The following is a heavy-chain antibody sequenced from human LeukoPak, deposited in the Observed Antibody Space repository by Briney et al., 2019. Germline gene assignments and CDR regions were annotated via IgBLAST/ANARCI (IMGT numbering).Heavy chain of an antibody. CDR1: GFTFSSYS. D-gene: IGHD6-19*01. V-gene: IGHV3-48*04. CDR3: AKESSGGWYFDY. J-gene: IGHJ4*02. Sequence: GSLRLSCAASGFTFSSYSMNWVRQAPGKGLEWVSYISSSSSTIYYADSVKGRFTISRDNAKNSLYLQMNSLRAEDTAVYYCAKESSGGWYFDYRGQGTLVTVSS. CDR2: ISSSSSTI.